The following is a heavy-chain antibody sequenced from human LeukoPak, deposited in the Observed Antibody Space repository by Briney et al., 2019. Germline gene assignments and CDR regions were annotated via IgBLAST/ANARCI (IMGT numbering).Heavy chain of an antibody. CDR2: IYSGGST. CDR3: VRDDDRPDNGLDY. Sequence: GGSLRLSCAASGFTVSSNYMSWVRQAPGKGLEWVSVIYSGGSTYYADSVKGRFTISRDNSKNTLYLQMNSLRAEDTAVYYCVRDDDRPDNGLDYWGQGTLVTVSS. CDR1: GFTVSSNY. J-gene: IGHJ4*02. D-gene: IGHD3-22*01. V-gene: IGHV3-66*01.